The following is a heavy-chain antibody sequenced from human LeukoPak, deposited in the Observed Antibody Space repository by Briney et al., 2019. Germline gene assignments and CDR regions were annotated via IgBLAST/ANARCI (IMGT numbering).Heavy chain of an antibody. V-gene: IGHV4-30-4*08. D-gene: IGHD3-3*01. CDR3: ARVGATTRSGSIDY. Sequence: SQTLSLTCTVSGGSFSSGDYYWSWIRQPPGKGLEWIGYSYYSGSTYYNPSLKSRVTISVDTSKNQFSLKLSSVTAADTAVYYCARVGATTRSGSIDYWGQGTLVTVSS. CDR1: GGSFSSGDYY. J-gene: IGHJ4*02. CDR2: SYYSGST.